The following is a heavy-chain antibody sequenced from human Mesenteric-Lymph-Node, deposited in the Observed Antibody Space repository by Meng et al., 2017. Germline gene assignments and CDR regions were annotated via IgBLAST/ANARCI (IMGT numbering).Heavy chain of an antibody. D-gene: IGHD6-19*01. CDR3: TYGVSFGGWYTDVDY. Sequence: GESLKISCAGSGFTFTDAWMSWFRQAPGKGLEWVGRIKSKPYGEKTEYAAPVKGRFTISRDDSKNMFYLQMNSLKIEDTAVYYCTYGVSFGGWYTDVDYWGLGTLVTVSS. CDR2: IKSKPYGEKT. CDR1: GFTFTDAW. V-gene: IGHV3-15*05. J-gene: IGHJ4*02.